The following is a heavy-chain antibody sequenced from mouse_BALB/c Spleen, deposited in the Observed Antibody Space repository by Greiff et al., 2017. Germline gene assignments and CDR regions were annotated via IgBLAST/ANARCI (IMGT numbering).Heavy chain of an antibody. CDR1: GFTFSSFG. CDR3: ARFGNSDYYAMDY. Sequence: EGQRVESGGGLVQPGGSRKLSCAASGFTFSSFGMHWVRQAPEKGLEWVAYISSGSSTIYYADTVKGRFTISRDNPKNTLFLQMTSLRSEDTAMYYCARFGNSDYYAMDYWGQGTSVTVSS. V-gene: IGHV5-17*02. CDR2: ISSGSSTI. D-gene: IGHD2-1*01. J-gene: IGHJ4*01.